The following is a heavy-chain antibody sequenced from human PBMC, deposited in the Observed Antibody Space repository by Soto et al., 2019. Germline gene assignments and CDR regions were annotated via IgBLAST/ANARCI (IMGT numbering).Heavy chain of an antibody. Sequence: GRSLRLSCAASGFTFSNFRMDWVGQAPGKGLEWVANIKQGGSETYYVDSVKGRFTISRDNAKNSLYLQMNSLRAEDTAVYYCARGGGRGYSSYYMDVWGKGTTVTVSS. V-gene: IGHV3-7*01. J-gene: IGHJ6*03. CDR1: GFTFSNFR. CDR2: IKQGGSET. D-gene: IGHD6-19*01. CDR3: ARGGGRGYSSYYMDV.